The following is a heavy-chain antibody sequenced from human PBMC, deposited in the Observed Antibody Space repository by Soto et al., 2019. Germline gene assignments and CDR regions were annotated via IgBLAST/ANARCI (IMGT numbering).Heavy chain of an antibody. J-gene: IGHJ4*02. Sequence: SVTMCLTCTVSGDSISSYYWSWIRQPPGKGLEWIGYIYYSGSTYYNPSLKSRVTISVDTSKNQFSLKLSSVTAADTAAYYCALHHDIFDYWGQGTLVTVSS. V-gene: IGHV4-59*06. CDR1: GDSISSYY. CDR2: IYYSGST. CDR3: ALHHDIFDY.